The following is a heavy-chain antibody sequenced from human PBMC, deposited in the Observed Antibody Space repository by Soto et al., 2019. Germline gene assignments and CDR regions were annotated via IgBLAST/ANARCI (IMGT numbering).Heavy chain of an antibody. D-gene: IGHD3-9*01. J-gene: IGHJ6*02. Sequence: SETLSLTCTVSDDFISSYYWNWIRQPAGKGLEWIGRVSTNGATNYNPSLESRVTMSVDTSKNQFSLKLTSVTAADTAVYFCARADYEILTGSYAMDVWGQGTTVT. V-gene: IGHV4-4*07. CDR2: VSTNGAT. CDR3: ARADYEILTGSYAMDV. CDR1: DDFISSYY.